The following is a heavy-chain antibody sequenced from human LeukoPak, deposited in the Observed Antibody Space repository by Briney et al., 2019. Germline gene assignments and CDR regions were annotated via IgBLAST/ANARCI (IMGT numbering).Heavy chain of an antibody. CDR3: ARGGPGSGSLHYFDY. D-gene: IGHD1-26*01. CDR2: IYYSGST. CDR1: SGSISSYY. Sequence: PSETLSLTCTVSSGSISSYYWTWIRQPPGKGLEWIGYIYYSGSTNHNPSLKSRVTISVDTSKNQFSLKLSSVTAADTAVYYCARGGPGSGSLHYFDYWGQGVLVTVSS. J-gene: IGHJ4*02. V-gene: IGHV4-59*01.